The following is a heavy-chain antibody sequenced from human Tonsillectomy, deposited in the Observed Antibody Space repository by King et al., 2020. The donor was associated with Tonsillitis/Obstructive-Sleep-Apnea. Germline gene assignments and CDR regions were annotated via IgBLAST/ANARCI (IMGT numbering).Heavy chain of an antibody. CDR2: IYYSGST. CDR3: ARHSWRYYGSGTSHYYYYMDV. J-gene: IGHJ6*03. CDR1: GGSVISSSYF. Sequence: LQLQESGPGLVKPSETLSLTCTVSGGSVISSSYFWGWIRQPPGKGLDWIGSIYYSGSTYYNPSLKSRVTISVDTSKNQFSLRLSSVTAADTAVYYCARHSWRYYGSGTSHYYYYMDVWGKGTTVTVSS. V-gene: IGHV4-39*01. D-gene: IGHD3-10*01.